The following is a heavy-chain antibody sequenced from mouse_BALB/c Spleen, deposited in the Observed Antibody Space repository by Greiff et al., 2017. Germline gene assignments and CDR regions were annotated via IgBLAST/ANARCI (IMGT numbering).Heavy chain of an antibody. CDR3: ARDGTYYFDY. D-gene: IGHD2-1*01. CDR2: INPSSGYT. J-gene: IGHJ2*01. V-gene: IGHV1-4*01. Sequence: VKLMESGAELARPGASVKMSCKASGYTFTSYTMHWVKQRPGQGLEWIGYINPSSGYTNYNQKFKDKATLTADKSSSTAYMQLSSLTSEDSAVYYCARDGTYYFDYWGQGTTLTVSS. CDR1: GYTFTSYT.